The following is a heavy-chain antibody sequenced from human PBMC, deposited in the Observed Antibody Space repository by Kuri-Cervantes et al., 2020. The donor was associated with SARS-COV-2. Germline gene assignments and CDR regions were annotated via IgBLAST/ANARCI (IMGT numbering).Heavy chain of an antibody. D-gene: IGHD3-10*01. J-gene: IGHJ4*02. Sequence: SQTLSLTCAISGDSVSSNSAAWNWIRQSPSRGLEWLGRTYYRSKWYNDYAVPVKSRITIIPDTSKNQFALQLNSVTPEDTAVYYCAMARRGWGHFDYWGQGTLVTVSS. CDR2: TYYRSKWYN. V-gene: IGHV6-1*01. CDR1: GDSVSSNSAA. CDR3: AMARRGWGHFDY.